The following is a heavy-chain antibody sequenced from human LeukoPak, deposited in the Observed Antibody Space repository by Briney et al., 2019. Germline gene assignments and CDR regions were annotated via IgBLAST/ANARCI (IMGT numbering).Heavy chain of an antibody. D-gene: IGHD2-21*02. Sequence: GVSLRLSCAASGFTFTDYFMGWIRQAPGKGLDWLSHISRLGDAIEYADSVKGRFIISRDNAKNSLFLQMNFLRAEDTAVYFCARVRRGGDSRYFDYWGQGALVTVSS. CDR2: ISRLGDAI. CDR1: GFTFTDYF. CDR3: ARVRRGGDSRYFDY. V-gene: IGHV3-11*01. J-gene: IGHJ4*02.